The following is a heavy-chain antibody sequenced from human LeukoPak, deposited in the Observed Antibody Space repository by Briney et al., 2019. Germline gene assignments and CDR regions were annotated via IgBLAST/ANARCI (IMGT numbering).Heavy chain of an antibody. CDR2: MSYDGSNK. V-gene: IGHV3-30-3*01. CDR3: ARDY. J-gene: IGHJ4*02. CDR1: GFTFSSYA. Sequence: PGRSLRLSCAASGFTFSSYAMHWVRHAPGKGLEGLAFMSYDGSNKYYAHSVKGRFTISRDYSKNTLYLQMNSLRAEDPGVYYSARDYWGQGTLVTVSS.